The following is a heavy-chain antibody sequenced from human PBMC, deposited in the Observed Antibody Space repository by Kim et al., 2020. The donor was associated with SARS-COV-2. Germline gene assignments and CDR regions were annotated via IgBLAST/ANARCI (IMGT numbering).Heavy chain of an antibody. J-gene: IGHJ4*02. D-gene: IGHD3-10*01. CDR2: INCGKGKT. CDR1: GYNFTNYA. Sequence: ASVKVSCKPSGYNFTNYAIHWVRQAPGQGLEWMGWINCGKGKTKYSPRFQGSVTISRDTSATAVYMELDSLKSEDTAVYYCARGVRYGSGNYLSQSFEYWGPGTLITVSS. CDR3: ARGVRYGSGNYLSQSFEY. V-gene: IGHV1-3*01.